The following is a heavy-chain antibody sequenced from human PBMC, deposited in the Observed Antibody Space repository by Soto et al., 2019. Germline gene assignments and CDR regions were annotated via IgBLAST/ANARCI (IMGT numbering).Heavy chain of an antibody. V-gene: IGHV1-69*01. CDR3: ASGYYDSSGYSIDY. Sequence: QVQLVQSGAEVGKPGSSVRVCCQSFGGSFSSYAFSWVRQAPGQGREWLGGLIVILGTTDYGQKFKGRVTITADEGTSTAYMEVSSLESEDTAIYYCASGYYDSSGYSIDYWGQGTQVTVSS. D-gene: IGHD3-22*01. J-gene: IGHJ4*02. CDR2: LIVILGTT. CDR1: GGSFSSYA.